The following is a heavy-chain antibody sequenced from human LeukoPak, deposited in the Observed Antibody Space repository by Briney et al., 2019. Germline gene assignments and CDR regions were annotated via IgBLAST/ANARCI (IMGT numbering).Heavy chain of an antibody. CDR3: AREPLWIRGAFDI. V-gene: IGHV1-2*02. J-gene: IGHJ3*02. CDR2: INPNSGGT. CDR1: GYTFTGYY. Sequence: GASVKVSCKASGYTFTGYYMHWVRQAPGQGLEWMGWINPNSGGTNYAQKFQGRVTMTRDTSISTAYMELSRLRSDDTAVYYCAREPLWIRGAFDIWGQGTMVTVSS. D-gene: IGHD5-18*01.